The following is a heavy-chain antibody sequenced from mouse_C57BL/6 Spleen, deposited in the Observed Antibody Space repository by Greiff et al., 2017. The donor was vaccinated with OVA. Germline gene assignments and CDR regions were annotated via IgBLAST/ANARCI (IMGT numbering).Heavy chain of an antibody. CDR3: TRDQGYGSPYYFDY. J-gene: IGHJ2*01. CDR1: GFTFSSYA. V-gene: IGHV5-9-1*02. CDR2: ISSGGDYI. D-gene: IGHD1-1*01. Sequence: EVNVVESGEGLVKPGGSLKLSCAASGFTFSSYAMSWVRQTPEKRLEWVAYISSGGDYIYYADTVKGRFTISRDNARNTLYLQMSSLKSEDTAMYYCTRDQGYGSPYYFDYWGQGTTLTVSS.